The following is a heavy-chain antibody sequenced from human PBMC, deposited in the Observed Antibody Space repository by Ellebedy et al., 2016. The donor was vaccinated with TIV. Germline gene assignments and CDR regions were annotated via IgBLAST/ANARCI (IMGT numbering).Heavy chain of an antibody. Sequence: ASVKVSCXASGYTFTSYYMHWVRQAPGQGLEWMGIINPSGGSTSYAQKFQGRVTMTRDTSTSTVYMELSSLRSEDTAVYYCAREPTYCSSTSCYTQLSYYYGMDVWGQGTTVTVSS. J-gene: IGHJ6*02. CDR2: INPSGGST. CDR1: GYTFTSYY. V-gene: IGHV1-46*01. CDR3: AREPTYCSSTSCYTQLSYYYGMDV. D-gene: IGHD2-2*02.